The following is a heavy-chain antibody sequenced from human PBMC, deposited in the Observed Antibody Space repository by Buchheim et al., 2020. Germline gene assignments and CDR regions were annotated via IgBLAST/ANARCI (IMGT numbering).Heavy chain of an antibody. J-gene: IGHJ3*02. V-gene: IGHV3-74*01. D-gene: IGHD2-15*01. CDR3: ARDPGYCSGGSCLSGAFDI. CDR2: INSDGSST. Sequence: EVQLVESGGGLVQPGGSLRLSCAAPGFTFSSYWMSWVRQAPGKGLVWVSRINSDGSSTSYADSVKGRFTISRDNAKNTLYLQMNSLRAEDTAVYYCARDPGYCSGGSCLSGAFDIWGQGT. CDR1: GFTFSSYW.